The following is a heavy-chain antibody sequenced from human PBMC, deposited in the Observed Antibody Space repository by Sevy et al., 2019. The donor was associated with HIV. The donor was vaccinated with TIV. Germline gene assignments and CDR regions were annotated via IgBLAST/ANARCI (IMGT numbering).Heavy chain of an antibody. V-gene: IGHV4-61*01. CDR2: IYYNVRI. CDR1: GGSVSSDTYY. Sequence: SETLSLTCTVSGGSVSSDTYYWTWIRQPPGKGLEFIGYIYYNVRINYNPSLKSRVTISVNTSKNQFSLKVTSVTAADTAVYYCTRVGGLTDYGMDVWGQGTTVTVSS. D-gene: IGHD1-26*01. CDR3: TRVGGLTDYGMDV. J-gene: IGHJ6*02.